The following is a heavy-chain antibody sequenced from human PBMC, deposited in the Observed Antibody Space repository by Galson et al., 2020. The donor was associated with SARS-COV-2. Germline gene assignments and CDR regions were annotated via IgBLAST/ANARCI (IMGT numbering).Heavy chain of an antibody. D-gene: IGHD3-22*01. Sequence: TGGSLRLSCTASGFTFGDYAMSSVRQAPGKGLERVGFIRSKAYGGTTEYAASVKGRFTISRDDSKSIAYLQMNSLKTEDTAVYYCTRDQVFSGYYNYWGQGTLVTVSS. CDR2: IRSKAYGGTT. V-gene: IGHV3-49*04. CDR1: GFTFGDYA. J-gene: IGHJ4*02. CDR3: TRDQVFSGYYNY.